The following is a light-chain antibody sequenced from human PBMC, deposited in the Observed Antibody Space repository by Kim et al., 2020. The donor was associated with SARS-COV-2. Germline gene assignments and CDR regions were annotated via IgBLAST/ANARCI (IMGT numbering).Light chain of an antibody. CDR1: SSNIGAGYD. J-gene: IGLJ2*01. CDR2: GNS. CDR3: QSYDSSLSGSV. V-gene: IGLV1-40*01. Sequence: QSVLTQPPSVSGAPGQRVTISCTGSSSNIGAGYDVHWYQQLPGTAPNLLIYGNSNRPSGVPDRFSGSTSGTSASLAITGLQAEDEADYYGQSYDSSLSGSVIGGGTQLTVL.